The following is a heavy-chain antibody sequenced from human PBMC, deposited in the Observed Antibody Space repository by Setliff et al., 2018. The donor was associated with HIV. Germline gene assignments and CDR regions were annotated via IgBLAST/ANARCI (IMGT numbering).Heavy chain of an antibody. CDR3: ARDLAVAGLPQDYYYYMDV. V-gene: IGHV4-59*11. CDR2: ISYSGIT. J-gene: IGHJ6*03. Sequence: PSETLSLTCTVSGGSISSHYWTWIRQPPGKGLECIGYISYSGITNYNPSLKSRVTISVDTSKNQFSLKLSSVTAADTAVYYCARDLAVAGLPQDYYYYMDVWGKGTTVTVSS. CDR1: GGSISSHY. D-gene: IGHD6-19*01.